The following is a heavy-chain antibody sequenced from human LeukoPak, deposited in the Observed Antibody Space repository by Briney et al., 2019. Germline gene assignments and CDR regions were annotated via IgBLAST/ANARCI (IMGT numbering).Heavy chain of an antibody. CDR1: GFTFISCW. D-gene: IGHD4-11*01. V-gene: IGHV3-7*02. J-gene: IGHJ3*02. Sequence: GGSLRLSCTASGFTFISCWMSWVRQAPGKGLEWVAKIKHDGSEKHYVDSVTGPFTISRDNAKNTLYIQMNSLRAEDTGVYYCGRAGEGLQSYGFDIWGQGTKVTVSS. CDR3: GRAGEGLQSYGFDI. CDR2: IKHDGSEK.